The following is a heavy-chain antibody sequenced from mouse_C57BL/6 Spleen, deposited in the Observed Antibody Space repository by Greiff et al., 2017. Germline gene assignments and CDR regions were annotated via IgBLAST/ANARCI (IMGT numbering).Heavy chain of an antibody. CDR2: ISSGSSTI. V-gene: IGHV5-17*01. D-gene: IGHD2-2*01. Sequence: EVKVVESGGGLVKPGGSLKLSCAASGFTFSDYGMHWVRQAPEKGLEWVAYISSGSSTIYYADTVKGRFTISRDNAKNTLFLQMTSLRSEDTAMYYCARPHGYGWFAYWGQGTLVTVSA. J-gene: IGHJ3*01. CDR1: GFTFSDYG. CDR3: ARPHGYGWFAY.